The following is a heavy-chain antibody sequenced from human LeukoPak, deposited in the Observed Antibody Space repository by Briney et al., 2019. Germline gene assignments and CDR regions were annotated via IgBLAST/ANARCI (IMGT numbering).Heavy chain of an antibody. D-gene: IGHD6-13*01. CDR2: IYLGDSDT. CDR1: GYSFTSYW. Sequence: GESLKISFKGSGYSFTSYWIGWVRQMPGKGQEWMGIIYLGDSDTRYSPSFQGQVTISADKSISTAYLQWSSLKASDTALYYCARPRIAAAGNVYYMDVWGKGTTVTVSS. CDR3: ARPRIAAAGNVYYMDV. V-gene: IGHV5-51*01. J-gene: IGHJ6*03.